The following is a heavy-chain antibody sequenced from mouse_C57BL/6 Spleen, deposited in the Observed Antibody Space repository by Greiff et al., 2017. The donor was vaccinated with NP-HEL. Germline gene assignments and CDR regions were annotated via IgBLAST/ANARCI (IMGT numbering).Heavy chain of an antibody. CDR1: GYTFTDYY. J-gene: IGHJ4*01. CDR3: ATMITTFFYAMDY. CDR2: INPNNGGT. V-gene: IGHV1-26*01. D-gene: IGHD2-4*01. Sequence: EVQLQQSGPELVKPGASVKISCKASGYTFTDYYMNWVKQSHGKSLEWIGDINPNNGGTSYNQKFKGKATLTVDKSSSTAYMELRSLTSEDSAVYYCATMITTFFYAMDYWGQGTSVTVSS.